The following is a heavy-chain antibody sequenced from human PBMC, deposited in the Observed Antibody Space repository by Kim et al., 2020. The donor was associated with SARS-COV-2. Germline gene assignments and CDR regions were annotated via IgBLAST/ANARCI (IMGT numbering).Heavy chain of an antibody. Sequence: GGSLRLSCAASGFTVSSNYMSWVRQAPGKGLEWVSVIYSGGSTYYADSVKGRFTISRDNSKNTLYLQMNSLRAEDTAVYYCARIPPGIAAADPDAFDIWGQGTMVTVSS. CDR3: ARIPPGIAAADPDAFDI. J-gene: IGHJ3*02. D-gene: IGHD6-13*01. V-gene: IGHV3-53*01. CDR1: GFTVSSNY. CDR2: IYSGGST.